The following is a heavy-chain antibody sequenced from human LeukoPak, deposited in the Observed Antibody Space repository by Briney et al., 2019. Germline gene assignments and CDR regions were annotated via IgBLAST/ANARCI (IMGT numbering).Heavy chain of an antibody. CDR3: ARARTTSWLIDYYGMDV. Sequence: GGSLRLSCAASGFTFSSYWMSWVRQAPGKGLEWVANIKQDGSEKYYVDSVKGRFTISRDNAKNSLYLQMNSLRAEDTAVYYCARARTTSWLIDYYGMDVWGQGTTVTVFS. V-gene: IGHV3-7*01. CDR1: GFTFSSYW. CDR2: IKQDGSEK. D-gene: IGHD3-22*01. J-gene: IGHJ6*02.